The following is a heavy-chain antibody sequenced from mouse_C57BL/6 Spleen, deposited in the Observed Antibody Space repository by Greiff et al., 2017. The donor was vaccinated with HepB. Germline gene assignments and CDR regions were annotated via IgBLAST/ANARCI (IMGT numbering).Heavy chain of an antibody. CDR2: IYPRSGNT. CDR3: ARAYYSNYGWKDY. Sequence: VQLQQSGAELARPGASVKLSCKASGYTFTSYGIRWVKQSTGQGLEWIGEIYPRSGNTYYNEKFKGKATLTADKSSSTAYMELRSLTSEDSAVYFCARAYYSNYGWKDYWGQGTSVTVSS. D-gene: IGHD2-5*01. J-gene: IGHJ4*01. V-gene: IGHV1-81*01. CDR1: GYTFTSYG.